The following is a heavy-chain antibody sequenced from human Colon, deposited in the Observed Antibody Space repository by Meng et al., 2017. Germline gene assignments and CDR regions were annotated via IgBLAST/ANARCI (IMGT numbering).Heavy chain of an antibody. CDR3: ARRNSYAASAGTGYYYGMDV. CDR2: IYHSGST. D-gene: IGHD6-13*01. CDR1: GYSISSGYY. Sequence: SETLSLTCVVSGYSISSGYYWGWIRQPLGKGLEWIANIYHSGSTYYNPSLKSRVTISVDTSRNQFSLRLSSVTPADTAVYYCARRNSYAASAGTGYYYGMDVWGQGTTVTVSS. V-gene: IGHV4-38-2*01. J-gene: IGHJ6*02.